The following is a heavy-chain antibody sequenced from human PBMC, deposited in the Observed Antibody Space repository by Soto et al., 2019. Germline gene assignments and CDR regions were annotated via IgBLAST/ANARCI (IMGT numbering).Heavy chain of an antibody. CDR3: AKVRLQGELYYYYGMDV. J-gene: IGHJ6*02. CDR2: ISYDGSNK. CDR1: GFTFSSYG. D-gene: IGHD4-4*01. Sequence: GGSLRLSCAASGFTFSSYGMHWVRQAPGKGLEWVAVISYDGSNKYYADSVKGRFTISRDNSKNTLYLQMNGLRAEDTAVYYCAKVRLQGELYYYYGMDVWGQGTTVTVSS. V-gene: IGHV3-30*18.